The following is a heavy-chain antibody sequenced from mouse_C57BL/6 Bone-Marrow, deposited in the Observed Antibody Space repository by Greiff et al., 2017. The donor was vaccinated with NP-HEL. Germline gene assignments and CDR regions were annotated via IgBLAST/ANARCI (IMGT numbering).Heavy chain of an antibody. V-gene: IGHV1-76*01. CDR1: GYTFTDYY. D-gene: IGHD1-1*01. J-gene: IGHJ3*01. CDR3: ARNLLLRRGFAY. CDR2: IYPGSGNT. Sequence: QVQLQQSGAELVRPGASVKLSCKASGYTFTDYYINWVKQRPGQGLEWIARIYPGSGNTYYNEKFKGKATLTAEKSSSTAYMQLSSLTSEDSAVYFCARNLLLRRGFAYWGQGTLVTVSA.